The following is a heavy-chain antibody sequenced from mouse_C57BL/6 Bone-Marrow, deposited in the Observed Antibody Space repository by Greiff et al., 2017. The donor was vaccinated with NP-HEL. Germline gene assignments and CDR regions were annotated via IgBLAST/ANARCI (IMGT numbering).Heavy chain of an antibody. J-gene: IGHJ1*03. V-gene: IGHV14-2*01. CDR2: IDPEDGET. D-gene: IGHD1-1*01. Sequence: VQLKQSGAELVKPGASVKLSCTASGFNIKDYYMHWVKQRTEQGLEWIGRIDPEDGETKYVPKFQGKATITADTSTTTAYLQLSSLTSEDTAVYYCAKGPVVATDGWYFDVWGTGTTVTVSS. CDR3: AKGPVVATDGWYFDV. CDR1: GFNIKDYY.